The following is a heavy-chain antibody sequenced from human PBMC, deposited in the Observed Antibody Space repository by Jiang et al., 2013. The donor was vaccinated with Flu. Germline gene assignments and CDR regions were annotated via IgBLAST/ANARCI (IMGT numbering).Heavy chain of an antibody. J-gene: IGHJ5*02. CDR3: ARGGNSPRTTWFDP. D-gene: IGHD1-1*01. CDR2: IYPRGST. Sequence: GPGLVKPSETLSLTCNVSSNSGYPMRNYYWNWLRQPAGKGLEWIGRIYPRGSTVYNPSLKSRVTMSVDSSTTQISLKLTSVTAADTAVYYCARGGNSPRTTWFDPWGQGTLVTVSS. V-gene: IGHV4-4*07. CDR1: SNSGYPMRNYY.